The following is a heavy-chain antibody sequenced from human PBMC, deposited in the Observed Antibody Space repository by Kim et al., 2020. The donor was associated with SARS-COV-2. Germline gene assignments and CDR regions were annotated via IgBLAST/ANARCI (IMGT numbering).Heavy chain of an antibody. V-gene: IGHV3-23*01. CDR1: GFTFSNYA. D-gene: IGHD3-3*01. Sequence: GGSLRLSCAASGFTFSNYAMSWVRQAPGKGLEWVSSLSDGTTYYADSVKGRFTISGDNSKSTVYLQMNSLRADDTALYYCARNGYFGVVNFWGQGTLVTVSS. J-gene: IGHJ4*02. CDR2: LSDGTT. CDR3: ARNGYFGVVNF.